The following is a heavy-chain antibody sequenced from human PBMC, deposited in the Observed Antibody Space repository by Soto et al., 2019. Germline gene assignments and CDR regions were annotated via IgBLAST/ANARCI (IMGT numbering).Heavy chain of an antibody. CDR1: GFTFSSYW. D-gene: IGHD6-13*01. Sequence: GGSLRLSCAASGFTFSSYWMHWVRQAPGKGLVWVSRINSDGSSTSYADSVKGRFTISRDNAKNTLYLQMNSLRAEDTAVYYCAKVLSASYSSSWYYAFDIWGQGTMVTVSS. CDR2: INSDGSST. CDR3: AKVLSASYSSSWYYAFDI. V-gene: IGHV3-74*01. J-gene: IGHJ3*02.